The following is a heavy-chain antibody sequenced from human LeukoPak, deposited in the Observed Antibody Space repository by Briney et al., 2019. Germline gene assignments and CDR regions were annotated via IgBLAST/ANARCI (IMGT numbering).Heavy chain of an antibody. V-gene: IGHV3-21*01. D-gene: IGHD3-22*01. CDR1: GYTFSDFS. CDR3: VRLRRNNDRSGYYYYYDY. Sequence: GGSLTLSCAASGYTFSDFSVNWVRQAPGEGLEWVSSISVRSNYRYYADSVRGRFTISRDDARDSLFLQMNSLRAEDTAVYFCVRLRRNNDRSGYYYYYDYWGQGTLVTVSS. CDR2: ISVRSNYR. J-gene: IGHJ4*02.